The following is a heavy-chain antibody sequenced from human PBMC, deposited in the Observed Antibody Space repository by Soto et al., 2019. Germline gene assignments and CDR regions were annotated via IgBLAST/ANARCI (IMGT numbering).Heavy chain of an antibody. D-gene: IGHD3-22*01. J-gene: IGHJ4*02. CDR3: ARDGDLDSSGYPSRPLDY. CDR2: ISSSSSYI. CDR1: RFTFSSYS. V-gene: IGHV3-21*01. Sequence: LXLSCAASRFTFSSYSMNWVRQAPWKGLEWVSSISSSSSYIYYADSVKGRFTISRDNAKNSLYLQMNSLRAEDTAVYYCARDGDLDSSGYPSRPLDYWGQGTLVTVSS.